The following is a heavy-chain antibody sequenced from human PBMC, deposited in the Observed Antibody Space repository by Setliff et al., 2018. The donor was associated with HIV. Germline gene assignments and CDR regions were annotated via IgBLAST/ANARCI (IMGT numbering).Heavy chain of an antibody. V-gene: IGHV4-59*02. D-gene: IGHD3-16*02. Sequence: SETLSLTCSVSGGSVINYLWHWFRQPPGKGLEWIGYIYDSGITDHNPSLEGRLTMSVDTSKNQVSLRLKSVTTADTAVYFCARDLHANFHVIEIWGPGTMVTVSS. J-gene: IGHJ3*02. CDR1: GGSVINYL. CDR2: IYDSGIT. CDR3: ARDLHANFHVIEI.